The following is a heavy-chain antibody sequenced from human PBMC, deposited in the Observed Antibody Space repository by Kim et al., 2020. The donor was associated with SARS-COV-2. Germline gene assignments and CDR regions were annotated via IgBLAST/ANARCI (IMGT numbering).Heavy chain of an antibody. Sequence: SETLSLTCAVSGGSISSSNWWSWVRQPPGKGLEWIGEIYHSGSTNYNPSLKSRVTISVDKSKNQFSLKLSSVTAADTAVYYCARFPRRSGWYDYARSGAFDIWGQGTMVTVSS. J-gene: IGHJ3*02. CDR2: IYHSGST. V-gene: IGHV4-4*02. D-gene: IGHD6-19*01. CDR1: GGSISSSNW. CDR3: ARFPRRSGWYDYARSGAFDI.